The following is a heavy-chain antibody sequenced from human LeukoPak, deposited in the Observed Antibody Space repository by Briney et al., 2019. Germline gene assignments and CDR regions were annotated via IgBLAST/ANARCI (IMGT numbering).Heavy chain of an antibody. CDR3: AKDSVAGTAGWFDP. J-gene: IGHJ5*02. Sequence: PRGSLRLSCAASGFTFSSYAMSWVRQAPGKGLEWVSAISGSGGSTYYADSVKGRFTISRDNSKNTLYLQMNSLRAEDTAVYYCAKDSVAGTAGWFDPWGQGTLVTVSS. V-gene: IGHV3-23*01. CDR2: ISGSGGST. CDR1: GFTFSSYA. D-gene: IGHD6-19*01.